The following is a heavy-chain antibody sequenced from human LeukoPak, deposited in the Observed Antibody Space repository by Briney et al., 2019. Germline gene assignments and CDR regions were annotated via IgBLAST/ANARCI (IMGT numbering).Heavy chain of an antibody. CDR2: IRNSGCNK. J-gene: IGHJ6*02. CDR3: ARCSPYYYYGMDV. D-gene: IGHD2-15*01. CDR1: GFTFSNYG. Sequence: GGSLRLSCAASGFTFSNYGMHWVRQAPGKGLEWVSFIRNSGCNKYYADSVKGRFTISRDNSKNTLYLQMNSLRAEDTAVYYCARCSPYYYYGMDVWGQGTTVTVSS. V-gene: IGHV3-30*02.